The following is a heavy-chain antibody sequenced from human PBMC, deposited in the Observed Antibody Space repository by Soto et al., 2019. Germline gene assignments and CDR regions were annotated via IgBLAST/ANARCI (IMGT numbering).Heavy chain of an antibody. CDR2: ISAYNGDT. Sequence: QVQLVQSGAEVKKPGASVKVSCKASGYTFSNYGISWVRQAPGQGLEWMGWISAYNGDTNYAQKVEGRVTMTTDTTTSTAYMELRSLRSDDTAVYYCARVGYYDILTGYPLYYGMDVWGQGTTVTVSS. CDR1: GYTFSNYG. J-gene: IGHJ6*02. D-gene: IGHD3-9*01. V-gene: IGHV1-18*01. CDR3: ARVGYYDILTGYPLYYGMDV.